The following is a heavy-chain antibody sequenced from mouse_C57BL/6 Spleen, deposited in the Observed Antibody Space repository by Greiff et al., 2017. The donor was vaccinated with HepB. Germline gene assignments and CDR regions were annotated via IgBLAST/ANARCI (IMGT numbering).Heavy chain of an antibody. D-gene: IGHD2-3*01. CDR3: TRSIYDGYYFYAMDY. Sequence: EVQLQQSGPVLARPGASVKMSCKTSGYTFTSYWMHWVKQRPGQGLEWIGAIYPGNSDTSYNQKFKGKAKLTAVTSASTAYMELSSLTNEDSAVYYCTRSIYDGYYFYAMDYWGQGTSVTVSS. CDR2: IYPGNSDT. V-gene: IGHV1-5*01. CDR1: GYTFTSYW. J-gene: IGHJ4*01.